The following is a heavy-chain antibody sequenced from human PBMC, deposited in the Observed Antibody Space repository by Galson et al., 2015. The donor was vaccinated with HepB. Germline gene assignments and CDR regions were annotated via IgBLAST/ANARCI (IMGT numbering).Heavy chain of an antibody. J-gene: IGHJ4*02. Sequence: CAISGDSVSSHTAAWNWVRQSPSRGLEWLGRTYYRSKWYNDYTVSVRGRATINPDTSKNHFSLQLNSVTPEDTALYYCVRENAGSFDYWGRGTLVTVSS. CDR3: VRENAGSFDY. D-gene: IGHD3-10*01. V-gene: IGHV6-1*01. CDR1: GDSVSSHTAA. CDR2: TYYRSKWYN.